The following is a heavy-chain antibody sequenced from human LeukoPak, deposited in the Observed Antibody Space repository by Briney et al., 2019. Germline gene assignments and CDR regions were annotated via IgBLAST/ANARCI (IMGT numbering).Heavy chain of an antibody. CDR2: IKQDGSEQ. CDR3: ARDRCSSTSCFYDY. V-gene: IGHV3-7*01. Sequence: GGSLRLFCAASGFTLSHYWMTWVRQAPGKGLEWVANIKQDGSEQYYVDSVKGRFTISRDNAKNSLYLQMNSLRVEDTAVYYCARDRCSSTSCFYDYWGQGTLVTVSS. J-gene: IGHJ4*02. D-gene: IGHD2-2*01. CDR1: GFTLSHYW.